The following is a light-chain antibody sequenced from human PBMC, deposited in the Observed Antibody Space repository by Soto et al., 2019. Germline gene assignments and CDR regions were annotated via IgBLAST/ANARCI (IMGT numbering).Light chain of an antibody. Sequence: DIQMTQSPSTLSASVGDRVTITCRASQSISTWLAWYQQKPGNAPKLLNFDASNLESGVPSRFSGSGSGTEFTLTIDSLQPDDFATYYCQQYNSDSRTFGQGTELDIK. CDR1: QSISTW. V-gene: IGKV1-5*01. J-gene: IGKJ1*01. CDR2: DAS. CDR3: QQYNSDSRT.